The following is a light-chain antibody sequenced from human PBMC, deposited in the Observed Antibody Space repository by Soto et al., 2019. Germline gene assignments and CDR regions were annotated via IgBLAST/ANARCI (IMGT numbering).Light chain of an antibody. CDR1: QSVENY. V-gene: IGKV3-11*01. CDR3: HQRYIWPPLT. J-gene: IGKJ4*01. Sequence: EIVLTQSPATLSLSPGERATRSCRASQSVENYLAWFQQKRGQAPRLLIYDTSNRAAGIPDRFSGSGSGTDFTLTISSLEPEDFAVYYCHQRYIWPPLTFVGGTKVEIK. CDR2: DTS.